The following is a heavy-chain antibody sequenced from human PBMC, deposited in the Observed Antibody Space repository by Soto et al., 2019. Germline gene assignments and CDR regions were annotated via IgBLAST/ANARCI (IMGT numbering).Heavy chain of an antibody. Sequence: QVQLQQWGAGLLKPSETLSLTCAVYGGSFSGYYWSWIRQPPGKGLEWIGEINHSGSTNYNPSLKSRVTISVDTSKNQFSLKLSSVTAADTAVYYCANRVRRFGVVWGAFDIWGQGTMVTVSS. J-gene: IGHJ3*02. CDR1: GGSFSGYY. D-gene: IGHD3-10*01. CDR3: ANRVRRFGVVWGAFDI. CDR2: INHSGST. V-gene: IGHV4-34*01.